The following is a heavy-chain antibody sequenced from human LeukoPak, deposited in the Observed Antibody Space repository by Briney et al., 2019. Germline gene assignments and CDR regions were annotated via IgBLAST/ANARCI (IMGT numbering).Heavy chain of an antibody. J-gene: IGHJ2*01. CDR3: ARDRGYSYGSYFDL. V-gene: IGHV3-7*01. Sequence: GGSLRLSCAASGFTFRRYWRSWVRQAPGKGLEWVANIKQDGSEKYYVDSVKGRFTISRDNAKNSLYLQMNSLRADDTAVYYCARDRGYSYGSYFDLWGRGTLVTVSS. CDR2: IKQDGSEK. CDR1: GFTFRRYW. D-gene: IGHD5-18*01.